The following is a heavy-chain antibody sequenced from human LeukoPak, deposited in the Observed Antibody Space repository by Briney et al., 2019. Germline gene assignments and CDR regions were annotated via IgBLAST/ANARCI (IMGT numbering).Heavy chain of an antibody. J-gene: IGHJ4*02. CDR1: GYTFTSNY. CDR3: ARDQEGFDY. CDR2: IYPRDGST. Sequence: GASVKVSCKASGYTFTSNYIHWVRQAPGQGLEWMGMIYPRDGSTGYAQKFQGRVTVTRDTSTSTVHVELSGLRSEDTAVYYCARDQEGFDYWGQGTLVTVSS. V-gene: IGHV1-46*01.